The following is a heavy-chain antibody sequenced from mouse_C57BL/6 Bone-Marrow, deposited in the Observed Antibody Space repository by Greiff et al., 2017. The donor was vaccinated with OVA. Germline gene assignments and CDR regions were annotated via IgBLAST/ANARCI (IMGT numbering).Heavy chain of an antibody. Sequence: EVQLQQSGPVLVKPGASVKMSCKASGYTFPDYYMNWVKQSHGKSLEWIGVINPYNGGTSYNQKFKGKATLTVDKSSSTAYMELNSLTSEDAAVYYCARRVVTAGGAMDYWGQGTSVTVSS. J-gene: IGHJ4*01. CDR2: INPYNGGT. D-gene: IGHD2-2*01. CDR3: ARRVVTAGGAMDY. V-gene: IGHV1-19*01. CDR1: GYTFPDYY.